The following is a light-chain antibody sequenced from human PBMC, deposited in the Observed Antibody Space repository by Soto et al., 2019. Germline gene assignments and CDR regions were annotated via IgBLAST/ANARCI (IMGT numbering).Light chain of an antibody. J-gene: IGKJ4*01. V-gene: IGKV1-6*01. CDR3: LKKSNYPLL. CDR2: SAS. Sequence: IQMTQSPSSLSASVGDGVTITCRASQGVRDDVGWYQQKPGKAPKLLIYSASTLQRGVPSRFRGSGSGTDFTLTISGLQTEDFPPYYCLKKSNYPLLFGGGPKGDI. CDR1: QGVRDD.